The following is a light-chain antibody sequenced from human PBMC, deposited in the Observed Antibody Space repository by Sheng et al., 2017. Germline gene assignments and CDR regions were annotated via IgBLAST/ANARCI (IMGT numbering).Light chain of an antibody. V-gene: IGKV3-11*01. CDR3: QQRSTWPPWT. J-gene: IGKJ1*01. CDR2: DAS. CDR1: QSVYNK. Sequence: EIVVTQSPATLSVSPGERATLSCRASQSVYNKLAWYQQKPGQPPRLLIFDASNRATGIPARFSGSGSGTDFTLTISTLEPEDFAVYYCQQRSTWPPWTFGQGTKVEIK.